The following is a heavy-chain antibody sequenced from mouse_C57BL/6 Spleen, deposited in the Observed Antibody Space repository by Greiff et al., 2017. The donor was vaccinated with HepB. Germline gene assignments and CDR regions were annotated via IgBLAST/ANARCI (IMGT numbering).Heavy chain of an antibody. V-gene: IGHV1-42*01. CDR1: GYSFTGYY. J-gene: IGHJ4*01. D-gene: IGHD1-1*01. Sequence: EVQLQQSGPELVKPGASVKISCKASGYSFTGYYMNWVKQSPEKSLEWIGEINPSTGGTTYNQKFKAKATLTVDKSSSTAYMQLKSLTSEDSAVYYCARGDYGSSLYAMDYWGQGTSVTVSS. CDR3: ARGDYGSSLYAMDY. CDR2: INPSTGGT.